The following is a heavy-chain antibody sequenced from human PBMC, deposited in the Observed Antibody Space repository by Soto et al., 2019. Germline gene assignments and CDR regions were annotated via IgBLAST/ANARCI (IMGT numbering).Heavy chain of an antibody. D-gene: IGHD1-26*01. V-gene: IGHV3-30-3*01. CDR2: ISYDGSNK. CDR1: GFTFSSYA. CDR3: ARGVTSYRPRNYYYYGMDV. Sequence: GGSLRLSCAASGFTFSSYAMHWVRQAPGKGLEWVAVISYDGSNKYYADSVKGRFTIPRDNSKNTLYLQMNSLRAEDTAVYYCARGVTSYRPRNYYYYGMDVWGQGTTVTVSS. J-gene: IGHJ6*02.